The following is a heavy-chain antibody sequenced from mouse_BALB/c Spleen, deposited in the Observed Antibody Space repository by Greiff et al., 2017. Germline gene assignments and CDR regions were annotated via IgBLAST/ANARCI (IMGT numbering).Heavy chain of an antibody. D-gene: IGHD2-3*01. CDR2: ISSGGSYT. J-gene: IGHJ1*01. Sequence: EVQRVESGGGLVKPGGSLKLSCAASGFTFSSYAMSWVRQTPEKRLEWVATISSGGSYTYYPDSVKGRFTISRDNAKNTLYLQMSSLRSEDTAMYYCARHPDYDGYYANWYFDVWGAGTTVTVSS. V-gene: IGHV5-9-3*01. CDR3: ARHPDYDGYYANWYFDV. CDR1: GFTFSSYA.